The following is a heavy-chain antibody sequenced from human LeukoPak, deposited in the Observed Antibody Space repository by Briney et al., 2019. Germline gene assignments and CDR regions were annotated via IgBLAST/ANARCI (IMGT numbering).Heavy chain of an antibody. CDR1: GGSISSSSYY. Sequence: SETLSLTCTVSGGSISSSSYYWGWIRQPPGKGLEWIGSIYYSGSTYYNPSLKSRVTISVDTSKNQFSLKLSSVTAADTAVYYCASDATVTTGPNWFDPWGQGTLVTVSS. CDR3: ASDATVTTGPNWFDP. CDR2: IYYSGST. D-gene: IGHD4-17*01. J-gene: IGHJ5*02. V-gene: IGHV4-39*07.